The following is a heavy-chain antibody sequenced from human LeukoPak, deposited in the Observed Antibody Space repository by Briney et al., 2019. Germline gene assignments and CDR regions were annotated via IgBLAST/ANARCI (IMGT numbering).Heavy chain of an antibody. CDR2: ISYDGSDK. CDR3: AHSKAVAGFGTFDY. Sequence: GGSLRLSCAVSGFTFSSYGMHWVRQAPGKGLEWVAVISYDGSDKDYAASVKGRFTISRDNSKNTLYLHMNSLRAQDTAIYYCAHSKAVAGFGTFDYWGQGTLVTVSS. D-gene: IGHD6-19*01. CDR1: GFTFSSYG. J-gene: IGHJ4*02. V-gene: IGHV3-30*03.